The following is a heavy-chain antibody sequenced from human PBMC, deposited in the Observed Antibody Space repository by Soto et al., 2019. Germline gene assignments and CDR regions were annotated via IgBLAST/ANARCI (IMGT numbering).Heavy chain of an antibody. Sequence: GGSLRLSCAASGFTFSSYAMHWVRQAPGKGLEWVAVISYDGSNKYYADSVKGRFTISRDNSKNTLYLQMNSLRAEDTAVYYCARGGVLWFGELLPRALDYWGQRTLVTVSS. D-gene: IGHD3-10*01. CDR1: GFTFSSYA. CDR3: ARGGVLWFGELLPRALDY. J-gene: IGHJ4*02. CDR2: ISYDGSNK. V-gene: IGHV3-30-3*01.